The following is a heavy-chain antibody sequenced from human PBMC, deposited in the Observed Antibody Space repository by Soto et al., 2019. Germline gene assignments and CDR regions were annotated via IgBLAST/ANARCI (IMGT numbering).Heavy chain of an antibody. J-gene: IGHJ5*02. CDR3: AGGSGSYYHNWFDP. D-gene: IGHD3-10*01. V-gene: IGHV1-69*13. CDR1: GYTFTSYY. Sequence: SVKVSCKASGYTFTSYYMHWVRQAPGQGLEWMGGIIPIFGTANYAQKFQGRVTITADESTSTAYMELSSLRSEDTAVYYCAGGSGSYYHNWFDPWGQGTLVTVSS. CDR2: IIPIFGTA.